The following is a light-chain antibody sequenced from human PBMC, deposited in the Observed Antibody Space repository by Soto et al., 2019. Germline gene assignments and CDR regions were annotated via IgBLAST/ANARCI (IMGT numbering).Light chain of an antibody. CDR1: QGVSGW. CDR3: QQANGFPVA. CDR2: SVS. J-gene: IGKJ4*01. Sequence: DIQMTQSPSSVSASVGDRVTITCRASQGVSGWLAWYQQKPGKAPKLLIYSVSSLQSGVPARFSGSGSGTDFALTIRSLQPDDCATYYCQQANGFPVAFGGGTRVEMK. V-gene: IGKV1-12*01.